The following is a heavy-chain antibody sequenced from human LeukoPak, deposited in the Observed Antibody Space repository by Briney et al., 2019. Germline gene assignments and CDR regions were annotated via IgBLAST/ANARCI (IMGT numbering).Heavy chain of an antibody. D-gene: IGHD4-17*01. CDR1: GGTSNNSA. CDR3: ARDVHGDYGSGWFDP. CDR2: IMPLFGTA. J-gene: IGHJ5*02. V-gene: IGHV1-69*05. Sequence: SVKVSCKTSGGTSNNSAISWVRQAPGQGLEWLGGIMPLFGTAGYAQKFQGRVTITKDESTRTVYLELTSLTSDDTAVYYCARDVHGDYGSGWFDPWGQGTLVSVSS.